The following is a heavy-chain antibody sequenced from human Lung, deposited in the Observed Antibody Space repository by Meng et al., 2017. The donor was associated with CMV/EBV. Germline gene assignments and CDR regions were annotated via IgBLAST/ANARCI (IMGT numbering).Heavy chain of an antibody. V-gene: IGHV3-21*01. D-gene: IGHD2-2*01. J-gene: IGHJ6*02. CDR1: GFTFSSYS. Sequence: ESXKISXAASGFTFSSYSMNWVRQAPGKGLEWVSSISSSSSYIYYADSVKGRFTISRDNAKNSLYLQMNSLRAEDTAVYYCAVYCSSTSCHRDGMAVWGQGTXVTVSS. CDR3: AVYCSSTSCHRDGMAV. CDR2: ISSSSSYI.